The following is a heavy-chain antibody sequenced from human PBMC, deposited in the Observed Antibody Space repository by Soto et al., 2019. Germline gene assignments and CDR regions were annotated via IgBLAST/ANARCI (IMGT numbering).Heavy chain of an antibody. V-gene: IGHV4-30-4*01. Sequence: SETLSLTCTVSGDSISTADYYWNWIRQPPGKGLEWIGYIYYSGNTYYIPSLKSRVTISVDTSKNQISLKLNSVTAADTAVYYCARGIYSNSSFFDSWGQGTLVTVSS. CDR1: GDSISTADYY. CDR2: IYYSGNT. CDR3: ARGIYSNSSFFDS. D-gene: IGHD6-6*01. J-gene: IGHJ4*02.